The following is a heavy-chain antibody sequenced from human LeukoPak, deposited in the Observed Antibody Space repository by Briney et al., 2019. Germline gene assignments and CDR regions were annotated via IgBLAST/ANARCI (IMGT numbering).Heavy chain of an antibody. Sequence: GRSLRLSCAASGFTFDDYAMHWVRQAPGKGLEWVSRISWNSGSIGYADSVRGRFIISRDNAKNSLYLQMNSLRAEDTALYYCAKDKDYDSSGNWFEPWGQGTLVTVFS. CDR1: GFTFDDYA. J-gene: IGHJ5*02. CDR3: AKDKDYDSSGNWFEP. CDR2: ISWNSGSI. D-gene: IGHD3-22*01. V-gene: IGHV3-9*01.